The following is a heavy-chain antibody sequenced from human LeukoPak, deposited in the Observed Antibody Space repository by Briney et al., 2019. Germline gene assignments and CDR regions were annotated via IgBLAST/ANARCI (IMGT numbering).Heavy chain of an antibody. Sequence: GGSLRLSCAASGFTFSGYWMSWVRQAPGMGLEWVANIKEDGSQKYCVDSVKGRFTISRDNAQNSLYLKMNSLRAEDTAVYYCARDGTSFDYWGQGTLVTVSS. CDR1: GFTFSGYW. D-gene: IGHD4-23*01. J-gene: IGHJ4*02. V-gene: IGHV3-7*01. CDR2: IKEDGSQK. CDR3: ARDGTSFDY.